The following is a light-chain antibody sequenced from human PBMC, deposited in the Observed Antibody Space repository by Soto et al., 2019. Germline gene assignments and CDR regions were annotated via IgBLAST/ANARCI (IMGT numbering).Light chain of an antibody. CDR3: SLYTGSSTLV. CDR2: EVS. Sequence: QSALTQPASVSGSPGQSITVSCTGTSSDVGGYNYVSWYQQHPGKAPKLMIYEVSYRPSGVSNRFSGSKSGNTASLTISGLQAEDEADYYCSLYTGSSTLVFGGGTKLTVL. V-gene: IGLV2-14*01. J-gene: IGLJ2*01. CDR1: SSDVGGYNY.